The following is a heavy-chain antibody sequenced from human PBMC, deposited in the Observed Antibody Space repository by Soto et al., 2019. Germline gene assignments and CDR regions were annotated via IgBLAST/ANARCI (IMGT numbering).Heavy chain of an antibody. CDR2: IDPSDSYT. J-gene: IGHJ5*02. Sequence: GESLKISCNGSGYSFTSYWISWVRQMPGKGLEWMGRIDPSDSYTNYSPSFQGHVTISADKSISTAYLQWSSLKASDTAMYYCARSFYGGITNEDCFDPCGQAILVTVSS. V-gene: IGHV5-10-1*01. CDR3: ARSFYGGITNEDCFDP. D-gene: IGHD3-10*01. CDR1: GYSFTSYW.